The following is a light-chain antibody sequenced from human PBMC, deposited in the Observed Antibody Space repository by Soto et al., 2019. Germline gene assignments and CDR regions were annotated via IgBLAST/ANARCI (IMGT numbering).Light chain of an antibody. Sequence: QSALTQPASVSGSPGQSITISCTGTSSDVGGYEYVSWYQQHPGKAPKLMIFEVSNRPSGVSNRFSGSKSGNTASLTISGLQTEDEADYYCSSYTTSTIWVFGGGTQLTVL. CDR1: SSDVGGYEY. J-gene: IGLJ3*02. CDR3: SSYTTSTIWV. CDR2: EVS. V-gene: IGLV2-14*01.